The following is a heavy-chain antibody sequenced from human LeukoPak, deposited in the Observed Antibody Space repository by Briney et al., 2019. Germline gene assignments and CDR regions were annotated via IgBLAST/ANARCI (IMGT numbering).Heavy chain of an antibody. CDR3: TRYLSGGFDS. V-gene: IGHV3-74*01. Sequence: GGSLRLSCVDSGFTFNNYWMLWVRQAPGKRLVGVSRINTDGTTKSYSDSVKGRFTFSGDNAKNTLYLQMNSLGAEDTAVYYCTRYLSGGFDSWGQGTLVTVSS. D-gene: IGHD2-15*01. CDR1: GFTFNNYW. CDR2: INTDGTTK. J-gene: IGHJ4*02.